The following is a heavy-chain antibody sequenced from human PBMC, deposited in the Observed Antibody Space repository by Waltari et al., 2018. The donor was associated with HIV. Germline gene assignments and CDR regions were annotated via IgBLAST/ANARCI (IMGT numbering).Heavy chain of an antibody. CDR3: ARSVGPDHLWATYPDH. D-gene: IGHD3-3*02. Sequence: QVQLQQWGTSLLKPSATLSPTCAVYGESFGDYHRVPSQSFNNYRSSWFRQPPGKGLEWIGEISHIGSTNYNPSLKSPVSISVDTSKKQFSLKMRSVTAADTAVYYCARSVGPDHLWATYPDHWGQGNLVIVSS. V-gene: IGHV4-34*01. CDR2: ISHIGST. J-gene: IGHJ4*02. CDR1: GESFGDYH.